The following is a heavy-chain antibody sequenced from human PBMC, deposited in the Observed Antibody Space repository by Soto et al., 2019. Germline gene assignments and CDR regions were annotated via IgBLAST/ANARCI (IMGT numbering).Heavy chain of an antibody. CDR2: INHSGST. D-gene: IGHD4-17*01. J-gene: IGHJ6*02. V-gene: IGHV4-34*01. CDR3: ARCMTTVTTGYYYGMDV. Sequence: LSLTCAVYGGSFSGYYWSWIRQPPGKGLEWIGEINHSGSTNYNPSLKSRVTISVDTSKNQFSLKLSSVTAADTAVYYCARCMTTVTTGYYYGMDVWGQGTTVTVSS. CDR1: GGSFSGYY.